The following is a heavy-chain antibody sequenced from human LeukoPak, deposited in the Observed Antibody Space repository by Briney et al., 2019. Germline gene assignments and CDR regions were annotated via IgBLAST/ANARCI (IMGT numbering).Heavy chain of an antibody. CDR1: GYTLTELS. Sequence: GASVKVSCKVSGYTLTELSMHWVRQAPGKGLEWMGGFDPEDGETIYAQKFQGRVTMTEDTSTDIAYMELSSLRSEDTAVYYCATDSDCSGGSCYSSPFDYWGQGTLVTVSS. D-gene: IGHD2-15*01. CDR2: FDPEDGET. J-gene: IGHJ4*02. CDR3: ATDSDCSGGSCYSSPFDY. V-gene: IGHV1-24*01.